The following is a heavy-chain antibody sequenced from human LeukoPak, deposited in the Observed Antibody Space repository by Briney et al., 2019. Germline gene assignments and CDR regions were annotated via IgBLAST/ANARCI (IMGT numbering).Heavy chain of an antibody. CDR2: IYDSGSA. V-gene: IGHV4-59*01. Sequence: SETLFLTCTVSGGSISSYYWSWIRQPPGKGLEWIGYIYDSGSADYSPSLKSRVSISVDTSKNQFSLKLSSVTAADTAVYYCARDPKWGSGSYSWFDPWGQGTLVTVSS. D-gene: IGHD3-10*01. CDR3: ARDPKWGSGSYSWFDP. J-gene: IGHJ5*02. CDR1: GGSISSYY.